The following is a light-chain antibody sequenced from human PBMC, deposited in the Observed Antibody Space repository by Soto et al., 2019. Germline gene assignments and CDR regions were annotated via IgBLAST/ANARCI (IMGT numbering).Light chain of an antibody. CDR3: QQSYGTPPT. Sequence: DIHMTQSPSSLSASVGDRVTITCRASQSVTSSLNWYQQTPGKAPKFLIYATSNLQNGVQSRFSGSGSATEFTLTIRSLQPEDFATYYCQQSYGTPPTFGQGTKVDIK. CDR1: QSVTSS. J-gene: IGKJ1*01. V-gene: IGKV1-39*01. CDR2: ATS.